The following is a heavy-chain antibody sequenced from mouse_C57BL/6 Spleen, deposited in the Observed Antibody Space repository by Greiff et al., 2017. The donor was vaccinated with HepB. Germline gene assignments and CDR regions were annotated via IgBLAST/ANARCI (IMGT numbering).Heavy chain of an antibody. CDR1: GYTFTDYY. D-gene: IGHD1-1*01. Sequence: VQLQQSGPVLVKPGASVKMSCKASGYTFTDYYMNWVKQSHGKSLEWIGVINPYNGGTSYNQKFKGKATLTVDKSSSTAYMELNSLTSEDSAVYYCAITTVVVDFDYWGQGTTLTVSS. J-gene: IGHJ2*01. V-gene: IGHV1-19*01. CDR3: AITTVVVDFDY. CDR2: INPYNGGT.